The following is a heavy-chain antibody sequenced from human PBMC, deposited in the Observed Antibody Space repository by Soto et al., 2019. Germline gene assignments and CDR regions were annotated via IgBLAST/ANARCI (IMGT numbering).Heavy chain of an antibody. V-gene: IGHV4-59*01. Sequence: QVHLLESGPGLVKPSETLSLTCIVSGGSITSYHWSWIRQLPEKGLEWIASTSYTGHTNYNPSFQSRVTISIDTSKNLLSLKRTSMPAADTAVYYSATDMHVFFTHYFVPWGEVIMFTVSS. CDR3: ATDMHVFFTHYFVP. J-gene: IGHJ5*02. CDR2: TSYTGHT. CDR1: GGSITSYH. D-gene: IGHD1-26*01.